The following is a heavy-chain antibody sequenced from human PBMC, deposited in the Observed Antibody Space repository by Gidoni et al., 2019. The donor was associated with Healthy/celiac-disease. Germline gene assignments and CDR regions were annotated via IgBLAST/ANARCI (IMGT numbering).Heavy chain of an antibody. CDR2: ISYDGSNK. V-gene: IGHV3-30-3*01. D-gene: IGHD3-9*01. J-gene: IGHJ5*02. CDR1: GFTFSSSA. CDR3: ARDGDDILTGYLGIGWFDP. Sequence: QVQLVASGGGVAQPGRSLRFFCAAPGFTFSSSAMHWVRQAPGKGLEWVAVISYDGSNKYYADSVKGRFTISRDNSKNTLYLQMNSLRAEDTAGYYCARDGDDILTGYLGIGWFDPWGQGTLVTVSS.